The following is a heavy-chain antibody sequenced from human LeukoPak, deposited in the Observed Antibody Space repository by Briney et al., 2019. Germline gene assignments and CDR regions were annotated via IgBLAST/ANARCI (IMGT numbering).Heavy chain of an antibody. CDR1: GFTSSSYA. CDR2: ISGSGGST. CDR3: AKVSAVTTQVGYFDY. J-gene: IGHJ4*02. Sequence: GGSLRLSCAASGFTSSSYAMSWVRQAPGKGLEWVSAISGSGGSTYYADSVKGRFTISRDNSKNTLYLQMNSLRAEDTAVYYCAKVSAVTTQVGYFDYWGQGTLVTVSS. V-gene: IGHV3-23*01. D-gene: IGHD4-17*01.